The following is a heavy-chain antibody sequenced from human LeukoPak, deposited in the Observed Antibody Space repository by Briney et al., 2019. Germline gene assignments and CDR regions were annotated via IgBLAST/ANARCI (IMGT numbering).Heavy chain of an antibody. CDR3: ASARWDY. D-gene: IGHD5-24*01. CDR2: VYHSGST. J-gene: IGHJ4*02. Sequence: SGTLSLTCAVSGDSISTNHWWSWVRQPPGKGLEWIGEVYHSGSTNYNPSLKSRVTISVDKSKNLFSLKLTSVTAADTAMYHCASARWDYWGQGTLVTVSS. CDR1: GDSISTNHW. V-gene: IGHV4-4*02.